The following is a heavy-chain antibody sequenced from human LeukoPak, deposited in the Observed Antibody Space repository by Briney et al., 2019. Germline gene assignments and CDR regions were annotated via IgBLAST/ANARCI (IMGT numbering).Heavy chain of an antibody. V-gene: IGHV3-23*01. Sequence: GGSLRLSCAASGFTFGSCAMDWVRQAPGKGLEWLSSINGSGANTYYADSVEGRFTISRDNSQNTLYLQMNSLRAEDTAVYYCAKDVRGYNRPFDYWGQGTLVTVSS. CDR1: GFTFGSCA. D-gene: IGHD3-10*02. CDR3: AKDVRGYNRPFDY. CDR2: INGSGANT. J-gene: IGHJ4*02.